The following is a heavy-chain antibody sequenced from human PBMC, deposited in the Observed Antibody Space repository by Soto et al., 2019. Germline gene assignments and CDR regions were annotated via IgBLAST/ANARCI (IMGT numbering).Heavy chain of an antibody. J-gene: IGHJ3*01. CDR2: ISYDGSNR. CDR1: GFIFRTYA. D-gene: IGHD2-15*01. CDR3: AREYGIGGAAFDF. V-gene: IGHV3-30-3*01. Sequence: QVQLVESGGGVVQPGRSRRLSCEASGFIFRTYAMHWVRQAPGKGLEWVAVISYDGSNRYYADSVKGRFTISRDNSKTTLYLQMNSLRAEDTAVYYCAREYGIGGAAFDFWGQGTMVTVSS.